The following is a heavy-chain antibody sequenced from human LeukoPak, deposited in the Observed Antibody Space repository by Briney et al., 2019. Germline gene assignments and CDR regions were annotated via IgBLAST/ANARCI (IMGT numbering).Heavy chain of an antibody. J-gene: IGHJ3*02. D-gene: IGHD3-9*01. CDR1: GGTFSSYA. V-gene: IGHV1-69*06. Sequence: GASVKASCKASGGTFSSYAISWVRQAPGQGLEWMGGIIPIFGTANYAQKFQGRVTITADKSTSTAYMELSSLRSEDTAVYYCVRFARGVSTGYCLHGWMNWAGLAFDIWGQGTMVTVSS. CDR3: VRFARGVSTGYCLHGWMNWAGLAFDI. CDR2: IIPIFGTA.